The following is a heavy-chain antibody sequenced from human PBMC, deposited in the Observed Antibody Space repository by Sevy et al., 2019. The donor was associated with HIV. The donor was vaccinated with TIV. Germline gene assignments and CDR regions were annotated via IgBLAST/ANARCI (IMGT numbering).Heavy chain of an antibody. CDR3: TTRPYGSIIDY. CDR1: GFNISSAS. J-gene: IGHJ4*02. CDR2: IKAKIHGETT. V-gene: IGHV3-15*07. D-gene: IGHD3-10*01. Sequence: GGSLRLSCGGSGFNISSASMNWIRQAPGRGLEWVGCIKAKIHGETTDYGAPVKGRFIISRDDSRKTVYVQLNSVKSEDTAMYFCTTRPYGSIIDYWGQRTLVTVSS.